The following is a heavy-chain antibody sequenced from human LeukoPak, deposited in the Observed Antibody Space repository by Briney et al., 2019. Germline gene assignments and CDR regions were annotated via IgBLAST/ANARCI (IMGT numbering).Heavy chain of an antibody. D-gene: IGHD5-12*01. CDR2: INHSGST. V-gene: IGHV4-34*01. J-gene: IGHJ5*02. Sequence: SETLSLTCAVYGGSFSGYYWSWIRQPPGKGLEWIGEINHSGSTNYNPSLKSRVTISVDTSKNQFSLKVSSVTAADTAVYYCARALRGSHWFDPWGQGTLVTVSS. CDR1: GGSFSGYY. CDR3: ARALRGSHWFDP.